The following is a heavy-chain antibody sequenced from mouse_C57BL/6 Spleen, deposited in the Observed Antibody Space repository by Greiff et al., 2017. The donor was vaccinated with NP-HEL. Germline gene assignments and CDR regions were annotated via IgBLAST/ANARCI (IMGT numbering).Heavy chain of an antibody. J-gene: IGHJ4*01. V-gene: IGHV1-42*01. CDR3: ARRDYYAMDY. CDR2: INPSTGGT. Sequence: VHVKQSGPELVKPGASVKISCKASGYSFTGYYMNWVKQSPEKSLEWIGEINPSTGGTTYNQKFKAKATLTVDKSSSTAYMQLKSLTSEDSAVYYCARRDYYAMDYWGQGTSVTVSS. CDR1: GYSFTGYY.